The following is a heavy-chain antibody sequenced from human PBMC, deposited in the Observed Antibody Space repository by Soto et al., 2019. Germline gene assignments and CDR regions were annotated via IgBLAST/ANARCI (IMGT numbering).Heavy chain of an antibody. V-gene: IGHV3-30-3*01. CDR3: ARDGGEQQLVSVIYYYYGMDV. CDR2: ISYDGSNK. CDR1: GFTFSSYA. Sequence: GGSLRLSCAASGFTFSSYAMHWVRQAPGKGLEWVAVISYDGSNKYYADFVKGRFTISRDNSKNTLYLQMNSLGAEDTAVYYCARDGGEQQLVSVIYYYYGMDVWGQGTTVTVSS. D-gene: IGHD6-13*01. J-gene: IGHJ6*02.